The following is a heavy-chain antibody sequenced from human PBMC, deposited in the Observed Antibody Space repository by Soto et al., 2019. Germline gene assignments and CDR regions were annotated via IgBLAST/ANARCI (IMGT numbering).Heavy chain of an antibody. CDR2: IDSHGGRT. Sequence: EVQLLESGGGLVQPGGSLRLSCAASGFIFSSDAMSWVRQPPGKGPEWVSTIDSHGGRTYYADPVKGRFTISRDNYKNTLFLQMNSLRAEDTAIYYCARTLGTVDPFDCWGQGSLVTVSS. V-gene: IGHV3-23*01. CDR3: ARTLGTVDPFDC. J-gene: IGHJ4*02. CDR1: GFIFSSDA. D-gene: IGHD1-1*01.